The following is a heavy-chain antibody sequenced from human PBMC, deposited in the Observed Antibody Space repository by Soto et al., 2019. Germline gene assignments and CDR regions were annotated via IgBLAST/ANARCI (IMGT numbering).Heavy chain of an antibody. D-gene: IGHD2-15*01. CDR1: GGSISSGGYY. CDR2: IYYSGPT. CDR3: AGLTQGYCSGGSCASTTRPFAY. V-gene: IGHV4-31*03. Sequence: QVQLQESGPGLVKPSQTLSLTCTVSGGSISSGGYYWSWIRQHPGKGLEWIGYIYYSGPTYYNPPLKGRVTVSVDTSKPQFSRKLSSVTAADTAVYYWAGLTQGYCSGGSCASTTRPFAYWGQGTLVSVSS. J-gene: IGHJ4*02.